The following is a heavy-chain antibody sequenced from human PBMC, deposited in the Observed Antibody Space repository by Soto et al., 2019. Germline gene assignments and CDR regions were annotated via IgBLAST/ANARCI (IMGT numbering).Heavy chain of an antibody. CDR3: ARGWTTVTTFGY. J-gene: IGHJ4*02. CDR1: GGSISSGDYY. V-gene: IGHV4-30-4*01. Sequence: QVQLQESGPGLVKPSQTLSLTCTVSGGSISSGDYYWSWIRQPPGKGLEWIGYIYYSGSTYYNPSPQRRVTISVDTSKTQFSLMLSSVTAADTAVYYCARGWTTVTTFGYCCQGSLVTVSS. CDR2: IYYSGST. D-gene: IGHD4-17*01.